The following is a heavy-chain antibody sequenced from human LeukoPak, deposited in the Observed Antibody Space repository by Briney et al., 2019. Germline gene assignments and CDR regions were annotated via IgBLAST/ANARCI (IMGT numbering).Heavy chain of an antibody. V-gene: IGHV4-34*01. CDR3: SRAAYVLRFLEWLRKYYFDY. Sequence: PSETLSLTCAVYGGSFSGYYWSWLRQPPGKGREWIGEINHRGSTNYNPSLKSRVTISVDTSKNQFSLKLSSVTAADTAVYYSSRAAYVLRFLEWLRKYYFDYWGQGTLVTVSS. J-gene: IGHJ4*02. CDR2: INHRGST. CDR1: GGSFSGYY. D-gene: IGHD3-3*01.